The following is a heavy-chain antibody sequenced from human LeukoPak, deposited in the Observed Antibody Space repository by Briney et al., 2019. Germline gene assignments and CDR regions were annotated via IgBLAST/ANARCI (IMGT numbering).Heavy chain of an antibody. V-gene: IGHV3-21*01. Sequence: PGGSLRLSCAASGFTFSDHYMDWVRQAPGEGLEWVSSISSSSSYIYYADSVKGRFTISRDNAKNSLYLQMNSLRAEDTAVYYCARDPSGYSYGYFDYWGQGTLVTVSS. J-gene: IGHJ4*02. CDR2: ISSSSSYI. CDR1: GFTFSDHY. D-gene: IGHD5-18*01. CDR3: ARDPSGYSYGYFDY.